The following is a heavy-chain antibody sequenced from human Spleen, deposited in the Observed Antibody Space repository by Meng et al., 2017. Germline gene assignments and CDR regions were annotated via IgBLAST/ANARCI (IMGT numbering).Heavy chain of an antibody. D-gene: IGHD3-3*01. Sequence: GGSLRLSCAASGFTFSSYGMSWVRQAPGKGLEWVANIKQDGSEKYYVDSVKGRFTISRDNAKNSLYLQMNSLRAEDTAVYYCARVPTIFGVVGGFDYWGQGTLVTVSS. CDR3: ARVPTIFGVVGGFDY. J-gene: IGHJ4*02. V-gene: IGHV3-7*01. CDR2: IKQDGSEK. CDR1: GFTFSSYG.